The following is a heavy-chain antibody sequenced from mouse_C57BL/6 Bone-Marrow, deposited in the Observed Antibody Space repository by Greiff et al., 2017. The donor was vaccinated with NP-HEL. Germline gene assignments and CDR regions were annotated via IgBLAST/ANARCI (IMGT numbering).Heavy chain of an antibody. V-gene: IGHV5-6*01. CDR1: GFTFSSYG. CDR3: ARQGYYYGSTWFAY. D-gene: IGHD1-1*01. CDR2: ISSGGSYT. Sequence: VQLKESGGDLVKPGGSLKLSCAASGFTFSSYGMSWVRQTPDKRLEWVATISSGGSYTYYPDSVKGRFTISRDNAKNTLYLQMSSLKSEDTAMYYCARQGYYYGSTWFAYWGQGTLVTVSA. J-gene: IGHJ3*01.